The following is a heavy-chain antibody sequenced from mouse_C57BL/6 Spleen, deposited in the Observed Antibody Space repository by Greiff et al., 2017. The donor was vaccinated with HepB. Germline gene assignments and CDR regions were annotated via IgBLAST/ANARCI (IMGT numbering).Heavy chain of an antibody. V-gene: IGHV1-9*01. CDR3: ARGGDDYDARGVDY. CDR1: GYTFTGYW. D-gene: IGHD2-4*01. J-gene: IGHJ2*01. Sequence: VQLQQSGAELMKPGASVKLSCKATGYTFTGYWIEWVKQRPGHGLEWIGEIFPGSGSTNYNEKLKGKATFTADTSSNTAYMQLSSLTTEDSAIYYCARGGDDYDARGVDYWGQGTTLTVAS. CDR2: IFPGSGST.